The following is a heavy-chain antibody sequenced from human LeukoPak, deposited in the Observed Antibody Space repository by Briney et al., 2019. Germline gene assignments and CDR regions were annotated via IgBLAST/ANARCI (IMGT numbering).Heavy chain of an antibody. CDR2: IYYSGST. CDR1: GGSFSSYY. J-gene: IGHJ4*02. V-gene: IGHV4-59*01. Sequence: SETLSLTCTVSGGSFSSYYWSWIRQPPAKGLEWIGYIYYSGSTDYNPSLKSRVTISVETSKNQFSLNLSSVTAADTAVYYCARGRLARSPYFDYWGQGTLVTVSS. CDR3: ARGRLARSPYFDY. D-gene: IGHD6-19*01.